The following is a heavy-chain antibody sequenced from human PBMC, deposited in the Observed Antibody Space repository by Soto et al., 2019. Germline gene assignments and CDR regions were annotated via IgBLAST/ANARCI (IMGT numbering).Heavy chain of an antibody. CDR3: AKDQGGYYGSGSYYYDY. V-gene: IGHV3-23*01. J-gene: IGHJ4*02. D-gene: IGHD3-10*01. CDR2: ISGSGGST. CDR1: GFTFSSYA. Sequence: GGSLRLSCAASGFTFSSYAMSWVRQAPGKGLEWVSAISGSGGSTYYADSVKGRFTISRDNSKNTLYLQMNSLRAEDTAVYYCAKDQGGYYGSGSYYYDYWGQGTLVTVSS.